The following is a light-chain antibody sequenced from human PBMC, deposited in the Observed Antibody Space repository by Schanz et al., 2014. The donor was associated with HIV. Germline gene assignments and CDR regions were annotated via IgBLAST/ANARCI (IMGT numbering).Light chain of an antibody. V-gene: IGLV1-40*01. CDR3: QSFDGSLGGVL. Sequence: QSVLTQPPSVSGAPGQRVTISCTGSGSIHWYQQLPGTAPKLLIYDNINRPSGVPDRFSGSKSGTSASLAISGLRSEDEADYYCQSFDGSLGGVLFGGGTKVTVL. CDR2: DNI. CDR1: GS. J-gene: IGLJ3*02.